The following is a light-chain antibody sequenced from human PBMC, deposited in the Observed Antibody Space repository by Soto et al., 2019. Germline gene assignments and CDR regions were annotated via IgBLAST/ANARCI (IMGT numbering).Light chain of an antibody. Sequence: QSALTQPASVSGSPGQSITIPCTGTRSDVGGYNYVSWYQHHPGKAPKVMIYDVTNRPLGVSNRFSGSKSDNTASLTISGLQAEDEADYYCSSYTSSSTVIFGGGTKVTVL. CDR1: RSDVGGYNY. V-gene: IGLV2-14*03. J-gene: IGLJ2*01. CDR2: DVT. CDR3: SSYTSSSTVI.